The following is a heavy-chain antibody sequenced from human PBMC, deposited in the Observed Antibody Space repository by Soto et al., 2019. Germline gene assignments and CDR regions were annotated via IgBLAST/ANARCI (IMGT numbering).Heavy chain of an antibody. CDR3: SKSHTMGGGYTCFDP. J-gene: IGHJ5*02. CDR2: IYPGDSDT. CDR1: GYTFTNYW. D-gene: IGHD3-10*01. Sequence: GESLKISCKTSGYTFTNYWIGWVRQMPGKGLEWMGMIYPGDSDTRYSPSFQGQVTISADKSISTAYLQWSSLKASDTAMYYCSKSHTMGGGYTCFDPWGQGTLVPVS. V-gene: IGHV5-51*01.